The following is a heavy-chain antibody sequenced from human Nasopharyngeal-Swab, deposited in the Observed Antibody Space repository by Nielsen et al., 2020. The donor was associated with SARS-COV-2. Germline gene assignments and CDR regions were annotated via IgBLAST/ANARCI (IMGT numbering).Heavy chain of an antibody. CDR2: IWYDGSNE. Sequence: GGSLRLSCAASGFTFSSYGMHWVRQAPGKGLEWVAVIWYDGSNEYYADSVKGRFTISRDNSKNTLYLQMNSLRVEDTAVYYCARGSGSYKEILFDYWGQGTLVTVSS. V-gene: IGHV3-33*01. J-gene: IGHJ4*02. D-gene: IGHD1-26*01. CDR3: ARGSGSYKEILFDY. CDR1: GFTFSSYG.